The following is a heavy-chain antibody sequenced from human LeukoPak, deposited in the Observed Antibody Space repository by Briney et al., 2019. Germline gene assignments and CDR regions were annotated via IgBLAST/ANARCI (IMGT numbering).Heavy chain of an antibody. D-gene: IGHD2-2*01. J-gene: IGHJ6*02. V-gene: IGHV4-30-2*01. CDR3: ARGGGRGGDSCSSTSCYDYYYYGMDV. Sequence: SQTLSLTCAVSGGSISSGGYSWGWIRQPPGKGLEWIGYIYHSGSTYYNPSLKSRVTISVDRSKNQFSLKLSSVTAADTAVYYCARGGGRGGDSCSSTSCYDYYYYGMDVWGQGTTVTVSS. CDR2: IYHSGST. CDR1: GGSISSGGYS.